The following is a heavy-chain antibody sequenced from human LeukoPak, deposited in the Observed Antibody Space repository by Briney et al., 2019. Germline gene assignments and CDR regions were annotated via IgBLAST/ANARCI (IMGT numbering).Heavy chain of an antibody. CDR1: GGPISSYY. D-gene: IGHD5-12*01. Sequence: SETLSLTCTVSGGPISSYYWSWIRQPAGKGLEWIGYISSSGSVNDNPSLRSRVTISVDTSKNQFFLNLSSVSAADTAVYYCARIPLGYSGAYYFDYRGQGTLVTVSP. V-gene: IGHV4-4*09. CDR2: ISSSGSV. J-gene: IGHJ4*02. CDR3: ARIPLGYSGAYYFDY.